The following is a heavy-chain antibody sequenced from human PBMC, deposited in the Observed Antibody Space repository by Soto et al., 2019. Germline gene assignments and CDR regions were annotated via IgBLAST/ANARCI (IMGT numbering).Heavy chain of an antibody. D-gene: IGHD3-3*01. CDR2: INHSGST. CDR1: GGSFSAYY. V-gene: IGHV4-34*01. J-gene: IGHJ6*02. Sequence: SETLSLTCAVYGGSFSAYYWSWIRQPPGKGLEWTGEINHSGSTNYNPSLKSRVTISVDTSKNQFSLKLSSVTAADTAVYYCARARYDFSSSGPVDVWGQGTTVTVS. CDR3: ARARYDFSSSGPVDV.